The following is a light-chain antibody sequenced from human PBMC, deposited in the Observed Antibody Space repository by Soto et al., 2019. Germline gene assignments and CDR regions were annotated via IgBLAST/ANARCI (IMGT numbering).Light chain of an antibody. J-gene: IGKJ1*01. CDR3: QQSYGIPQT. CDR1: QNVNRY. V-gene: IGKV1-39*01. Sequence: IQLTQSPSSLSASVGDRVTITCRTSQNVNRYLNWYQEQPGKAPKLLIYAASILQSGVPSRFSGSGSGTDFTLAISSLQPDDFTTYYCQQSYGIPQTFGPGTKVEIK. CDR2: AAS.